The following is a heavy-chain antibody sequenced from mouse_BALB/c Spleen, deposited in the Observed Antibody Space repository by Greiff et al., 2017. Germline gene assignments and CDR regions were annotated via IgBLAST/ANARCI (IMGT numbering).Heavy chain of an antibody. CDR2: IWAGGST. J-gene: IGHJ4*01. CDR1: GFSLTSSG. CDR3: AREGDYDGYYYAMDY. D-gene: IGHD2-4*01. V-gene: IGHV2-9*02. Sequence: VAPSQSLSITCTVSGFSLTSSGVHWVRQPPGKGLEWLGVIWAGGSTNYNSALMSRLSISKDNSKSQVFLKMNSLQTDDTARYYCAREGDYDGYYYAMDYWGQGTSVTVSS.